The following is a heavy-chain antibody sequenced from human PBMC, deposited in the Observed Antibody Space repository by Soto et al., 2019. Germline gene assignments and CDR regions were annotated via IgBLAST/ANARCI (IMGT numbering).Heavy chain of an antibody. V-gene: IGHV3-30*18. CDR3: TKGRYFDLLPYYFDY. CDR1: GFTFSSYG. Sequence: QVHLVESGGGVVQPGKSLRLSCAASGFTFSSYGMHWVRQAPGKGLEWVAVISDDGSNKYYIDPVKGRFTISRDNSNNTLYLQMNSLRAEDTAVYYCTKGRYFDLLPYYFDYWGQGTLVTVSS. D-gene: IGHD3-9*01. CDR2: ISDDGSNK. J-gene: IGHJ4*02.